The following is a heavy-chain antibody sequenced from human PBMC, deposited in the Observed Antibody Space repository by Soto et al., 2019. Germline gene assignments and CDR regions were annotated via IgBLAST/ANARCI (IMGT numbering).Heavy chain of an antibody. CDR2: ISGSSSTI. J-gene: IGHJ4*02. Sequence: WGSLRLSCAVSGFTFSSYSMNCVRQAPGKGLEWISYISGSSSTIYYADSVKGRFTISRDNAKNSLYLQMNSLRAEDTAVYYCARDQPGYSYGYGLGYWGQGTLVTAPQ. CDR1: GFTFSSYS. V-gene: IGHV3-48*04. D-gene: IGHD5-18*01. CDR3: ARDQPGYSYGYGLGY.